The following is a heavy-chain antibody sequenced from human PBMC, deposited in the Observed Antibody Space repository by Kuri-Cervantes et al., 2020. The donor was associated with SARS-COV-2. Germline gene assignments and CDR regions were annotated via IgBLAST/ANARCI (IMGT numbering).Heavy chain of an antibody. CDR1: GYTFTSYY. CDR3: ARGLAAVGYSYAH. CDR2: INPSGGST. J-gene: IGHJ4*02. Sequence: SVPVSCKSSGYTFTSYYMHWVRQAPGQGLEWMGIINPSGGSTSYAQKFQGGVTMTRDTSTSTVYMELSSLRSVDTAVYYCARGLAAVGYSYAHWGQGTLVTVSS. D-gene: IGHD5-18*01. V-gene: IGHV1-46*01.